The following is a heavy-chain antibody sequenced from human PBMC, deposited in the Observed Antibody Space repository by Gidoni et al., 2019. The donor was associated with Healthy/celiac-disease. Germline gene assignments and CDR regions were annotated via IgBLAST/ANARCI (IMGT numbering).Heavy chain of an antibody. Sequence: QVQLVQSGAEVKKPGASVKVSCKASGYTLTSYAMHWVRQAPGQRLEWMGWINAGNGNTKYSQKFQGRVTITRDTSASTAYMELSSLRSEDTAVYYCASSFNTYYDFWSGYSDGMDVWGQGTTVTVSS. J-gene: IGHJ6*02. V-gene: IGHV1-3*01. CDR2: INAGNGNT. CDR1: GYTLTSYA. D-gene: IGHD3-3*01. CDR3: ASSFNTYYDFWSGYSDGMDV.